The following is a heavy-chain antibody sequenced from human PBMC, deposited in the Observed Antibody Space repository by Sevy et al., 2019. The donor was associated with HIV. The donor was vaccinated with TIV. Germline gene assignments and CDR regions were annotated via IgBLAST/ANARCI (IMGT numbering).Heavy chain of an antibody. V-gene: IGHV4-39*01. D-gene: IGHD1-7*01. Sequence: SETLSLTCTVSGGSISSSSYYWGWIRQPPGKGLEWIGSIYYSGSTYYHPSLKSRVTISVDTSKNQFSLKLSSVTAADTAVYYCARHPPSITGTRVDYWGQGTLVTVSS. CDR2: IYYSGST. CDR1: GGSISSSSYY. CDR3: ARHPPSITGTRVDY. J-gene: IGHJ4*02.